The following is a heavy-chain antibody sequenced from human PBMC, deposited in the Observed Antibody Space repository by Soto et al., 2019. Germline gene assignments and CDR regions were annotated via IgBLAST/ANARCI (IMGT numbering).Heavy chain of an antibody. CDR2: IKSKTDGGTT. D-gene: IGHD3-10*01. CDR1: GFTFSNAW. J-gene: IGHJ6*02. Sequence: EVQLVESGGGLVKPGGSLRLSCAASGFTFSNAWMNWVRQAPGKGLEWVGGIKSKTDGGTTDYAAPVKGRFTISRDDSKNTXXXQMXXXXXXXXXXXXXXXLWFGEPLYYYGIDVWGQGTTVTVSS. CDR3: XXLWFGEPLYYYGIDV. V-gene: IGHV3-15*07.